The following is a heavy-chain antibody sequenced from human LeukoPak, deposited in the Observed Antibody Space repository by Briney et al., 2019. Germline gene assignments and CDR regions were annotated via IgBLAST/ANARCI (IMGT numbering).Heavy chain of an antibody. CDR1: GFTFSSYW. D-gene: IGHD3-22*01. CDR3: AKDFQLANYYDSSGCDY. V-gene: IGHV3-74*01. CDR2: INSDGSST. J-gene: IGHJ4*02. Sequence: GGSLRLSCAASGFTFSSYWMHWVRQAPGKGLVWVSRINSDGSSTSYADSVKGRFTISRDNAKNTLYLQMNSLRAEDTAVYYCAKDFQLANYYDSSGCDYWGQGTLVTVSS.